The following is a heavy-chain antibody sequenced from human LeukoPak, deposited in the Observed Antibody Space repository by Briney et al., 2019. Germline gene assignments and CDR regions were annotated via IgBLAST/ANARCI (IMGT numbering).Heavy chain of an antibody. Sequence: PGGSLRLSCEASGFTFSSYAIRWVRQAPGTGLEWVSSIPGSGGATYYADSVRGRFSISRDSSKNTVYQQMNSLRDEDPAAYYCARARPWDSSRSYYFGMDVWGHGTTVTVSS. CDR2: IPGSGGAT. CDR3: ARARPWDSSRSYYFGMDV. D-gene: IGHD3-22*01. V-gene: IGHV3-23*01. J-gene: IGHJ6*02. CDR1: GFTFSSYA.